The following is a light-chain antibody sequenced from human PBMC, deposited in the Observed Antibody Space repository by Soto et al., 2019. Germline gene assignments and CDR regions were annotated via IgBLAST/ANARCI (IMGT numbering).Light chain of an antibody. CDR2: DVS. V-gene: IGLV2-14*01. J-gene: IGLJ1*01. CDR3: SSYTSSGTYV. Sequence: QSALTQPASVSGSPGQSITISCTGTSSDVGGYNYVSWYQQHPGKAPKLMIYDVSNRPSGVSNRFSGSKSGNTASLTISGLQAEDEADYYCSSYTSSGTYVVGTGTKVTVL. CDR1: SSDVGGYNY.